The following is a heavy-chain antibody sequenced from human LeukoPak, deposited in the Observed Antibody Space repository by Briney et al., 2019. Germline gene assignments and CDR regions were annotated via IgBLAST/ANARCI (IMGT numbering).Heavy chain of an antibody. Sequence: GGSLRLSCAASGFTFSSYAMHWVRQAPGKGLEWVAVISYDGSNKYYADSVKGRFTISRDNSKNTLYLQMNSLRAEDTAVYYCARQYGDYSAYFDYWGQGTLVTVSS. CDR3: ARQYGDYSAYFDY. CDR1: GFTFSSYA. D-gene: IGHD4-17*01. CDR2: ISYDGSNK. V-gene: IGHV3-30-3*01. J-gene: IGHJ4*02.